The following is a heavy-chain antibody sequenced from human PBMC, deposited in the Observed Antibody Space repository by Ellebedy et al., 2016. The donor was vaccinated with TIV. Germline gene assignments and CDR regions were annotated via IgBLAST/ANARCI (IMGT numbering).Heavy chain of an antibody. V-gene: IGHV3-23*01. Sequence: PGGSLRLSCAASGFTFRNYDMSWVRQAPGKGLEWVSAISGSGGTTYFTDSVKGRFIISRDNSKNTLYLQMNSLRAEDTAIYYCATQLWNTEFWGQGTRVTVS. CDR1: GFTFRNYD. D-gene: IGHD5-18*01. CDR2: ISGSGGTT. CDR3: ATQLWNTEF. J-gene: IGHJ4*02.